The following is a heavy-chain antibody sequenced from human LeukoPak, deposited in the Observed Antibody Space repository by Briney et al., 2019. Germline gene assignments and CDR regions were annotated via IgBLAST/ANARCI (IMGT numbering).Heavy chain of an antibody. CDR1: GGSITSSSYY. CDR2: IYYSGNT. CDR3: ARHDGSNNLGY. D-gene: IGHD1-14*01. Sequence: PSETLSLTCTVSGGSITSSSYYWGWIRQPPGKGLEWIGSIYYSGNTYYKPSLKSRVTISVDTSKNQFSLKLSSVTAADTAVYYCARHDGSNNLGYWGQGTLVTVSS. J-gene: IGHJ4*02. V-gene: IGHV4-39*01.